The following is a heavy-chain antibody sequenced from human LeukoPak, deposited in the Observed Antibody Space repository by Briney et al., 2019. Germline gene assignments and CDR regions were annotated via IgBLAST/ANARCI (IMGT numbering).Heavy chain of an antibody. D-gene: IGHD5-24*01. CDR2: ISGSGGDT. V-gene: IGHV3-23*01. J-gene: IGHJ4*02. Sequence: GGSLRLSCAASGFTFNNYALSWVRQAPGKGLEWVSGISGSGGDTYYADSVKGRFTISRDISMDTLYLQMNSLRVEDTAVYYCAKGPKLGDGFHCDYWGQGTLVTVSS. CDR1: GFTFNNYA. CDR3: AKGPKLGDGFHCDY.